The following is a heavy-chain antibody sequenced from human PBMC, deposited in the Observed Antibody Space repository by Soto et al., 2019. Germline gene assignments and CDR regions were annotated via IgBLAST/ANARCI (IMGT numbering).Heavy chain of an antibody. D-gene: IGHD5-12*01. CDR1: GGSISSSSYY. Sequence: SETLSLTCTVSGGSISSSSYYWGWIRQPPGKGLEWIGSIYYSGSTYYNPSLKSRVTISVDTSKNQFSLNLSSVTAADTAMYYCARAGVATIYPGNNWFDPWGQGTLVTVSS. CDR3: ARAGVATIYPGNNWFDP. CDR2: IYYSGST. J-gene: IGHJ5*02. V-gene: IGHV4-39*07.